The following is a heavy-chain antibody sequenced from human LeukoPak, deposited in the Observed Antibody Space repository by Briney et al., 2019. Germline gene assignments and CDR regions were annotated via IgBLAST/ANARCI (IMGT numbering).Heavy chain of an antibody. D-gene: IGHD3-10*01. V-gene: IGHV3-7*04. CDR1: GFTFSSYW. CDR2: IKQDGSEK. Sequence: GGSLRLSCAASGFTFSSYWMSWVRQAPGKGLEWVANIKQDGSEKYYVDSVKGRFTISRDNAKNSLYLQMKSLRAEDTAVYYCARDGSGIYYYYYGMDVWGQGTSVPVSS. J-gene: IGHJ6*02. CDR3: ARDGSGIYYYYYGMDV.